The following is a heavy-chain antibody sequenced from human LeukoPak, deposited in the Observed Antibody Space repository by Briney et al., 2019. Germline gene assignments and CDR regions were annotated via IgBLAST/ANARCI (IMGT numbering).Heavy chain of an antibody. CDR3: ARVEYYYDSSGESWYFDL. Sequence: SETLSLTCTVSGGSISSYYWSWIRQPPGKGLEWIGYIYYSGSTNYNPSLKSRVTISVDTSKNQFSLKLSSVTAADTAVYYCARVEYYYDSSGESWYFDLWGRGTLVTVSS. CDR1: GGSISSYY. CDR2: IYYSGST. D-gene: IGHD3-22*01. V-gene: IGHV4-59*01. J-gene: IGHJ2*01.